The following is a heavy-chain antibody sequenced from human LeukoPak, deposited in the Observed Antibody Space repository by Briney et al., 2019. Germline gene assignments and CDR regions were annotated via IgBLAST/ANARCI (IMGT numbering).Heavy chain of an antibody. D-gene: IGHD3-22*01. CDR3: ARAFRYHYDSSGYYYPHAFDI. V-gene: IGHV4-59*01. J-gene: IGHJ3*02. Sequence: PSETLSLTCTVSGGSISSYYWSWIRQPPGKGLEWIGYIYYSGSTNYNPSLKSRVTISIDASKNQFSLKLSSVTAADTAVYYCARAFRYHYDSSGYYYPHAFDIWGQGPMVTVSS. CDR1: GGSISSYY. CDR2: IYYSGST.